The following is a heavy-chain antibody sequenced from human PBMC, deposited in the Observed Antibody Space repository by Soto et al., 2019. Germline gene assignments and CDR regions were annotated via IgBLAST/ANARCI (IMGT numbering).Heavy chain of an antibody. CDR1: GCSFTSYW. V-gene: IGHV5-51*01. CDR2: IYPGDSDT. J-gene: IGHJ3*02. Sequence: PGESLRISCKGSGCSFTSYWIGWVRKMPGKGLEWMGIIYPGDSDTRYSPSFQGQVTISADKSISTAYLQWSSLKASDTSMYYCARQAQSSHAFDIWGQGTMVTVAS. D-gene: IGHD2-2*01. CDR3: ARQAQSSHAFDI.